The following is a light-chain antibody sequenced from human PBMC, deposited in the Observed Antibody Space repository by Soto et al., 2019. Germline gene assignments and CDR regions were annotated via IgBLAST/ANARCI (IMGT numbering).Light chain of an antibody. Sequence: EIVMTQSPATLSVSPGERATLSCRASQRLASNYLAWYQQRPGQAPRLLLYGVSSRATGIPDRFSGSGSGTDFTLAISRVEPEDFAVYFCQQYADSPITFGQGTRLEIK. CDR3: QQYADSPIT. J-gene: IGKJ5*01. CDR2: GVS. V-gene: IGKV3-20*01. CDR1: QRLASNY.